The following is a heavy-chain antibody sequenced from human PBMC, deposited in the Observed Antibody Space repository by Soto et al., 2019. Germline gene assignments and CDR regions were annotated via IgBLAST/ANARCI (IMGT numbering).Heavy chain of an antibody. CDR3: AKGXXDIXTGLDY. D-gene: IGHD3-9*01. CDR1: GFTFSNYV. Sequence: EVQLLESGGGLVQPGGSLGLSCAASGFTFSNYVMTWVRQAPGKGLEWVSGISDSGDITYYADSVKGRFTISRDNSTNTLYLQMNSLRVEDTAIYYCAKGXXDIXTGLDYWGQGTLVTVSS. V-gene: IGHV3-23*01. CDR2: ISDSGDIT. J-gene: IGHJ4*02.